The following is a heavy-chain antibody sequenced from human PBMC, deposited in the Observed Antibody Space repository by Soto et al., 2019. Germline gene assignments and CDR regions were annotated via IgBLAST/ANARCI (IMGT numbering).Heavy chain of an antibody. CDR3: ARVAGTPAFDI. CDR2: IIPIFGTA. J-gene: IGHJ3*02. V-gene: IGHV1-69*06. CDR1: GGTFSSYA. Sequence: SVKVSCKASGGTFSSYAISWVRQAPGQGLEWMGGIIPIFGTAGYAQKFQGRVTITANKSTSTAYMELSSLRSEDTAVYYCARVAGTPAFDIWGQGTMVTVSS. D-gene: IGHD6-19*01.